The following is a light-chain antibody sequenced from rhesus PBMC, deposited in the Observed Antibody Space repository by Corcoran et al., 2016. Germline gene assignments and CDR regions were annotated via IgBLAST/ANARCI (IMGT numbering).Light chain of an antibody. CDR2: RNN. CDR3: SAWDSSLSADV. Sequence: QAGLTQPPSVSKGLRQTATLTCTGNSNNVGNQGAAWLQQHQGHPPKLLSYRNNNRPSGISERFSASRSGNTAALTITVLQPEDEADYYGSAWDSSLSADVFGSGTMLTVL. V-gene: IGLV10-114*01. J-gene: IGLJ6*01. CDR1: SNNVGNQG.